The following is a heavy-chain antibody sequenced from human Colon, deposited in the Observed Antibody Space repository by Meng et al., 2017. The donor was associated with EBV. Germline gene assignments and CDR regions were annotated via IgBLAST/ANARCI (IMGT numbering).Heavy chain of an antibody. CDR1: GGSFSGHY. CDR2: INHSGST. CDR3: ARLYPPDQWLLTSDTSEY. J-gene: IGHJ4*02. V-gene: IGHV4-34*01. D-gene: IGHD6-19*01. Sequence: QVQQTQWRAGLLKSSDTLSLTCAVYGGSFSGHYLTWIRQPPGKGLEWIGEINHSGSTNYNPSLKSRVTISTDTSKNQFSLKVKSVTAADTAVYFCARLYPPDQWLLTSDTSEYWGQGTLVTVSS.